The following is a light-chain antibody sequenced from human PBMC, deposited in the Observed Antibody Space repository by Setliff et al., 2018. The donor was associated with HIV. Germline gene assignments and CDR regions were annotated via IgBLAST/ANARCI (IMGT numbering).Light chain of an antibody. Sequence: DIVLTQSPDTLSLSPGGRATLYCRASQNVSNNYLAWYQQKPGRAPRLLMYGASRRATGIPDTFSGSGSGTDFSLTISRLGPEDFAVYYCQQYGSSVWSFGQGTKVDIK. CDR3: QQYGSSVWS. J-gene: IGKJ1*01. CDR1: QNVSNNY. V-gene: IGKV3-20*01. CDR2: GAS.